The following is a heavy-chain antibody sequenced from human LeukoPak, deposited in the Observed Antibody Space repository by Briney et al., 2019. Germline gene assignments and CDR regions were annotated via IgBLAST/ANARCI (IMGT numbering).Heavy chain of an antibody. CDR3: AKDKVALPRYYYYYMDV. CDR1: GFTFSSYG. D-gene: IGHD2-15*01. V-gene: IGHV3-30*02. Sequence: GALRLSCAASGFTFSSYGMHWVRQAPGKGLEWVAFIRYDGSNKYYADSVKGRFTISRDNSKNTLYLQMNSLRAEDTAVYYCAKDKVALPRYYYYYMDVWGKGTTVTISS. J-gene: IGHJ6*03. CDR2: IRYDGSNK.